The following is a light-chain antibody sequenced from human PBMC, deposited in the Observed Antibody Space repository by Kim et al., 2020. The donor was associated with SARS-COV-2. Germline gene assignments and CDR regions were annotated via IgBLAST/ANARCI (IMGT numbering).Light chain of an antibody. CDR3: QQRTSALT. V-gene: IGKV3-11*01. J-gene: IGKJ4*01. CDR2: DAS. CDR1: QSVSNY. Sequence: EIVLTQSPATLSLFPGERATLSCRASQSVSNYLAWYQQKPGQDPRLLIYDASNRATGIPARFSGSGFGTDFTLTISSLETEDFAVYYCQQRTSALTFGGGTKVDIK.